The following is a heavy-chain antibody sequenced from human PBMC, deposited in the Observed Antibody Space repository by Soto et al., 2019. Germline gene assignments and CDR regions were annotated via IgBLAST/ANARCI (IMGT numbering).Heavy chain of an antibody. CDR1: GGSFSGYY. CDR3: ARGQTARYCTNGVCSSRWFDP. V-gene: IGHV4-34*01. D-gene: IGHD2-8*01. Sequence: TSETLSLTCAVYGGSFSGYYWSWIRQPPGKGLEWIGEINHSGSTNYNPSLKSRVTISVDTSKNQFSLKLSSVTAADTAVYYRARGQTARYCTNGVCSSRWFDPWGQGTLVTVSS. CDR2: INHSGST. J-gene: IGHJ5*02.